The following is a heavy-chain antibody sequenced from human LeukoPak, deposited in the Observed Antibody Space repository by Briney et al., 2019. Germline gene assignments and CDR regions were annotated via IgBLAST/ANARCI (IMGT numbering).Heavy chain of an antibody. CDR3: TRPGRLYDSSGYYYFDY. D-gene: IGHD3-22*01. V-gene: IGHV3-73*01. Sequence: TGGSLRLSCAASGFTFSGSAMHWVRQASGKGLEWVGRIRSKANSYATAYAASVKGRFTISRDDSKNTAYLQMNSLKTEDTAVYYCTRPGRLYDSSGYYYFDYWGQGTLVTVSS. CDR1: GFTFSGSA. J-gene: IGHJ4*02. CDR2: IRSKANSYAT.